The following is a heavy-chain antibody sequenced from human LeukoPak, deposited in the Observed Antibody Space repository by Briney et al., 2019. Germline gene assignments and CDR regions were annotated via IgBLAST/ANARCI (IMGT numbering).Heavy chain of an antibody. J-gene: IGHJ5*02. CDR3: ARCLGYCSSTSCYTYFDP. Sequence: SETLSLTCTVSGGSISSYYWSWIRQPPGEGLEWIGYIYYSGNTNYNPSLKSRVTISVDTSKNQFSLKLSSVTAADTAVYYCARCLGYCSSTSCYTYFDPWGQGTLVTVSS. D-gene: IGHD2-2*02. CDR1: GGSISSYY. V-gene: IGHV4-59*01. CDR2: IYYSGNT.